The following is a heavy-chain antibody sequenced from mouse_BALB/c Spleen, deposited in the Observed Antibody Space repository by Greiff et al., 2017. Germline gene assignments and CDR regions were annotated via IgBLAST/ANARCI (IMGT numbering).Heavy chain of an antibody. D-gene: IGHD2-2*01. CDR1: GFTFSSFG. Sequence: EVKLQESGGGLVQPGGSRKLSCAASGFTFSSFGMHWVRQAPEKGLEWVAYISSGSSTIYYADTVKGRFTISRDNPKNTLFLQMTSLRSEDTAMYYCARGYGYDDYAMDYWGQGTSVTVSS. CDR2: ISSGSSTI. CDR3: ARGYGYDDYAMDY. J-gene: IGHJ4*01. V-gene: IGHV5-17*02.